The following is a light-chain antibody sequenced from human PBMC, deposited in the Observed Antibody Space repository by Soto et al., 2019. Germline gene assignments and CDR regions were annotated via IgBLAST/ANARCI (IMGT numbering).Light chain of an antibody. J-gene: IGKJ1*01. CDR2: KAS. Sequence: DIQMTRSPSTLSGSVVDRVTITWRASQTISSWLAWYQQKPGKAPKLLIYKASTLESGVPSRFSGSGSGTEFTLTINSLQPDDFATYYCQQYHIYSGTFGQGTKVDIK. CDR3: QQYHIYSGT. V-gene: IGKV1-5*03. CDR1: QTISSW.